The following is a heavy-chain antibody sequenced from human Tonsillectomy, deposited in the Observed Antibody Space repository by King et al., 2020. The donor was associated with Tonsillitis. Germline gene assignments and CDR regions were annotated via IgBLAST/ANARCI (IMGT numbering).Heavy chain of an antibody. V-gene: IGHV3-7*04. Sequence: VQLVESWGGLVQPGGSLKLSFAASEFTFSSYGMIWVRQATGKGLQWVATIKPDGGDKYYADSGKGRFTVSRDNAKNSLDLQMNGLRSEDTALYYCARDHSYSSFDYWGQGTLVTVSS. J-gene: IGHJ4*02. D-gene: IGHD3-22*01. CDR1: EFTFSSYG. CDR2: IKPDGGDK. CDR3: ARDHSYSSFDY.